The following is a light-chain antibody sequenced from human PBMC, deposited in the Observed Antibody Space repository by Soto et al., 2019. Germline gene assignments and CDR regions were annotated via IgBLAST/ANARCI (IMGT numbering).Light chain of an antibody. V-gene: IGKV1-39*01. J-gene: IGKJ2*01. CDR2: AAS. CDR1: QSISSY. CDR3: QQSYSTPYT. Sequence: DILMTQSPSSLSASVGDRVTITCRASQSISSYLNWYQHKPGKAPKFLIYAASNLQSGFPSRFSGSGSGTDFTLTISSLQPEDFATYYCQQSYSTPYTFGQGTKLEIK.